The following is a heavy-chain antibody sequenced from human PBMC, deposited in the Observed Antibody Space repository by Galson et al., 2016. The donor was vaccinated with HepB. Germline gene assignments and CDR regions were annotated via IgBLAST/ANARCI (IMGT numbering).Heavy chain of an antibody. Sequence: SLRLSCAASGFTFSSYTMNWVRQAPGKGLEWVSAFTTSTGDTYYADSVKGRFTISRDNSKSTLYLQLNSLRAEDTAIYYCAKSPWSSSGPFDNWGQGTLVTVSS. J-gene: IGHJ4*02. V-gene: IGHV3-23*01. CDR2: FTTSTGDT. D-gene: IGHD6-19*01. CDR1: GFTFSSYT. CDR3: AKSPWSSSGPFDN.